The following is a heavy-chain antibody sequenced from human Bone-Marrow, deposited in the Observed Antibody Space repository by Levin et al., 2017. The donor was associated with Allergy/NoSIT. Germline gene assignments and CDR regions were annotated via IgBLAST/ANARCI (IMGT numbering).Heavy chain of an antibody. D-gene: IGHD4-23*01. J-gene: IGHJ6*02. CDR2: VSWNSGTI. Sequence: SLKISCAASGFTFTDYAIHWIRQAPGRGLEWVSGVSWNSGTIGYADSVKGRFTISRDNAKNSLYLQMNSLRTEDTALYFCARHKDYGGNGYYYYSMDVWGQGTTVTVSS. V-gene: IGHV3-9*01. CDR3: ARHKDYGGNGYYYYSMDV. CDR1: GFTFTDYA.